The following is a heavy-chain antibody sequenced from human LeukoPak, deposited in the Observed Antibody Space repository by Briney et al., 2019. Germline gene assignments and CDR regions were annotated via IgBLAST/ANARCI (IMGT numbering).Heavy chain of an antibody. V-gene: IGHV3-7*01. D-gene: IGHD6-13*01. CDR2: VKQDGSET. Sequence: GGSLRLSCAASGFTFRSYRMSWVRQAPGKGLEWVANVKQDGSETYYVDSVKGRFAISRDNSKNTLHLQMNSLRAEDTAVYYCARDWVSAAGSRWGQGTLVTVSS. CDR1: GFTFRSYR. CDR3: ARDWVSAAGSR. J-gene: IGHJ4*02.